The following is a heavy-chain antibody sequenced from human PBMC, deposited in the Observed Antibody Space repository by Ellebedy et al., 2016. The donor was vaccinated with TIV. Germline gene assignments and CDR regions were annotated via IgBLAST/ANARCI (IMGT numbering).Heavy chain of an antibody. CDR2: ISSSSSTI. Sequence: PGGSLRLSCAASGFTFSSYSMNWVRQAPGKGLEWVSYISSSSSTIYYADSVKGRFTISRDNAKNSLYLQMNSLRAEDTAVYYCARVPGGKSLYGMDVWGQGTTVTVSS. J-gene: IGHJ6*02. CDR3: ARVPGGKSLYGMDV. CDR1: GFTFSSYS. D-gene: IGHD4-23*01. V-gene: IGHV3-48*01.